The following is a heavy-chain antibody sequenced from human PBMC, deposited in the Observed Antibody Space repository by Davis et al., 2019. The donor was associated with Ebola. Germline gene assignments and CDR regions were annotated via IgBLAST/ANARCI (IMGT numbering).Heavy chain of an antibody. V-gene: IGHV4-59*01. CDR3: ARGNYGDYIVLYYYNMDV. D-gene: IGHD4-17*01. Sequence: SETLSLTCTVSGGSINNYFWSWIRQPPGKGLEWIRNIHYLGNTNYNPSLKSRVTMSVDTSKNQFSLKLSSVTAADTAVYYCARGNYGDYIVLYYYNMDVWGQGTTVTVSS. CDR2: IHYLGNT. CDR1: GGSINNYF. J-gene: IGHJ6*02.